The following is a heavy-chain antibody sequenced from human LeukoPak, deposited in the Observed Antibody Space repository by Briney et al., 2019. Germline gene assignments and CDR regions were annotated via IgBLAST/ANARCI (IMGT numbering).Heavy chain of an antibody. CDR3: AIAVAGEKVGPY. V-gene: IGHV1-2*02. CDR1: GYTFTGYY. D-gene: IGHD6-19*01. CDR2: INPNSGGT. J-gene: IGHJ4*02. Sequence: ASVKVSCKASGYTFTGYYMHWVRQAPGQGLEWMGWINPNSGGTNYAQKFQGRVTMTRDTSISTAYMELSRLRSDDTAVYYCAIAVAGEKVGPYWGQGTLVTVSS.